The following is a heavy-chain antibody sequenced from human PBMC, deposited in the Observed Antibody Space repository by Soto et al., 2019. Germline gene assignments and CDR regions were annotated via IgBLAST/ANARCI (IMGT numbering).Heavy chain of an antibody. V-gene: IGHV3-53*01. D-gene: IGHD5-18*01. J-gene: IGHJ6*03. CDR1: GFTVSSNY. CDR2: IYSGGST. Sequence: GGSLRLSCAASGFTVSSNYMSWVRQAPGKGLEWVSVIYSGGSTYYADSVKGRFTISRDNSKNTLYLQMNSLRAEDTAVYYCARGYSYGKEGRASYYYMDVWGKGTTVTVSS. CDR3: ARGYSYGKEGRASYYYMDV.